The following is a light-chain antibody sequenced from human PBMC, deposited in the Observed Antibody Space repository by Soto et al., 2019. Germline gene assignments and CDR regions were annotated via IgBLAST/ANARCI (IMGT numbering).Light chain of an antibody. CDR1: QSVSSN. Sequence: EIVMTQSPATLSVSPGERATLSCRATQSVSSNLAWYQQKPGQAPRLLIYGASTRATGIPDRFSGSRSGTKFTLTISSLQSEDFAVYYCQQYNNWPPTFGQGTRLEIK. CDR2: GAS. V-gene: IGKV3-15*01. J-gene: IGKJ5*01. CDR3: QQYNNWPPT.